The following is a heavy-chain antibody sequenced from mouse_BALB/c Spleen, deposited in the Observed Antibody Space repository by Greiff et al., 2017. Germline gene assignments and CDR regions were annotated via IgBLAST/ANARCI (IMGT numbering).Heavy chain of an antibody. Sequence: VMLVESGPGLVAPSQSLSITCTVSGFSLTSYGVHWVRQPPGKGLEWLGVIWAGGSTNYNSALMSRLSISTDNSKSQVFLKMNSLQTDDTAMYYCARDEVHYYVPAWFAYWGQGTLVTVSA. CDR2: IWAGGST. J-gene: IGHJ3*01. V-gene: IGHV2-9*02. CDR1: GFSLTSYG. CDR3: ARDEVHYYVPAWFAY. D-gene: IGHD1-2*01.